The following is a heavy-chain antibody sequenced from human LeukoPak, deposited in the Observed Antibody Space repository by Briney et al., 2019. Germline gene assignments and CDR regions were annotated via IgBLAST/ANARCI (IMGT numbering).Heavy chain of an antibody. D-gene: IGHD3-16*01. CDR3: AKDRWGAHQEFDY. CDR1: GFTFSSYA. Sequence: GGSLRLSCAASGFTFSSYAMSWVRQAPGKGLEWVSAISGGGGSTYYADSVKGRFTISRDNSKNTLYLQMNSLRAEDTAVYYCAKDRWGAHQEFDYWGQGTLVTVSS. CDR2: ISGGGGST. V-gene: IGHV3-23*01. J-gene: IGHJ4*02.